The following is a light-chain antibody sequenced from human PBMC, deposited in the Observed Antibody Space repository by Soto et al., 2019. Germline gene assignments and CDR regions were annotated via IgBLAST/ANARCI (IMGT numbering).Light chain of an antibody. Sequence: QSVLTQPASVSGSPGQSITISCTGTSSDVGAYNYVSWYQQQSGKAPKLMIHEVSNRPSGVSNRFSGSKSGNTASLTISGLQAEDEADCYCSSYTTSRAYVFGIGTKVTVL. CDR3: SSYTTSRAYV. CDR1: SSDVGAYNY. CDR2: EVS. V-gene: IGLV2-14*01. J-gene: IGLJ1*01.